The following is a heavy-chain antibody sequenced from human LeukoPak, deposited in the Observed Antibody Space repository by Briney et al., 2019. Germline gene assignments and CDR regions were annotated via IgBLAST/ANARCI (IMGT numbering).Heavy chain of an antibody. J-gene: IGHJ5*02. Sequence: KASETLSLTCTVSGGSISSSSYYWGWIRQPPGKGLEWIGSIYYSGSTYYNPSLKSRVTISVDTSKNQFSLELISVTAADTALYYCAGNSYGNRNWFDPWGQGTLVTVSS. CDR3: AGNSYGNRNWFDP. V-gene: IGHV4-39*07. CDR2: IYYSGST. D-gene: IGHD5-18*01. CDR1: GGSISSSSYY.